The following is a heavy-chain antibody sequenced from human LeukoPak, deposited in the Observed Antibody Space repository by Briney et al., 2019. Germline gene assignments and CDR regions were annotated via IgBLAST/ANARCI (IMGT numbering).Heavy chain of an antibody. CDR3: ARDPQGAFDI. CDR1: GGSISSYY. V-gene: IGHV4-59*01. J-gene: IGHJ3*02. Sequence: PSETLSLTCTVSGGSISSYYWSWIRQPPGKGLEWIGYIYYSGSTSYNPSLKSRVTISVDTSKNQFSLKLSSVTAADTAVYYCARDPQGAFDIWGQGTMVTVSS. CDR2: IYYSGST.